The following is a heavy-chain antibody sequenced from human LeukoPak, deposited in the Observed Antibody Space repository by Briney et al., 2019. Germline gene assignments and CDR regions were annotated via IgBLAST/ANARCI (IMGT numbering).Heavy chain of an antibody. CDR1: GFTVSSNS. Sequence: PGGSLRLSCTVSGFTVSSNSMSWVRQAPGKGPEWVSFIYSDNTHYSDSVKGRFTISRDNSKNTLYLQMNSLRAEDTAVYYCAKDPSSNYYGSGTYYPNWFDPWGQGTLVTVSS. V-gene: IGHV3-53*01. CDR3: AKDPSSNYYGSGTYYPNWFDP. J-gene: IGHJ5*02. D-gene: IGHD3-10*01. CDR2: IYSDNT.